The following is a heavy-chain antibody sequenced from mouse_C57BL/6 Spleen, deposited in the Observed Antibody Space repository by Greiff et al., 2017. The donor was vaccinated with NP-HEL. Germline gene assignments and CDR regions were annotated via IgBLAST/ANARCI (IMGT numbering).Heavy chain of an antibody. CDR2: ISSGGSYT. Sequence: EVKLVESGGDLVKPGGSLKLSCAASGFTFSSYGMSWVRQTPDKRLEWVATISSGGSYTYYPDSVKGRFTISRDNAKNTLYLQMSSLKAEDTAMYYCARHDGGLDYWGQGTTLTVSS. CDR1: GFTFSSYG. J-gene: IGHJ2*01. CDR3: ARHDGGLDY. D-gene: IGHD2-3*01. V-gene: IGHV5-6*02.